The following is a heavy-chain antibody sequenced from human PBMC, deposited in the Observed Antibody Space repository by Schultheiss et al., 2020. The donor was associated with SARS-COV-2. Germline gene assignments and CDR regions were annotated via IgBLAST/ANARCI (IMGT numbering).Heavy chain of an antibody. V-gene: IGHV3-21*01. CDR2: ISSSSSYI. CDR1: GFTFSSYS. J-gene: IGHJ6*02. CDR3: ARDTRAYYYYYGMDV. Sequence: GESLKISCAASGFTFSSYSMNWVRQAPGKGLEWVSSISSSSSYIYYADSVKGRFTISRDNSKNTLYLQMNSLRAEDTAVYYCARDTRAYYYYYGMDVWGQGTTVTVSS. D-gene: IGHD3-3*01.